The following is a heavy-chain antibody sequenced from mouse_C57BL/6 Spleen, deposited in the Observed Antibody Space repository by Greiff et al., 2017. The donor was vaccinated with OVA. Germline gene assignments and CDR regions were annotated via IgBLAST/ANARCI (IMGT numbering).Heavy chain of an antibody. V-gene: IGHV1-55*01. J-gene: IGHJ2*01. CDR3: ARAEGLRREDYFDY. CDR2: IYPGSGST. Sequence: QVQLKQSGAELVKPGASVKMSCKASGYTFTSYWITWVKQRPGQGLEWIGDIYPGSGSTNYNEKFKSKATLTVDTSSSTAYMQLSSLTSEDSAVYYCARAEGLRREDYFDYWGQGTTLTVSS. D-gene: IGHD2-4*01. CDR1: GYTFTSYW.